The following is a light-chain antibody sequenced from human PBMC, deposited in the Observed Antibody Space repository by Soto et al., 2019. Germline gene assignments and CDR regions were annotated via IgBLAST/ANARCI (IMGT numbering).Light chain of an antibody. CDR1: ESVAANY. V-gene: IGKV3-20*01. CDR3: HQYGTAPLT. CDR2: GAS. Sequence: EVVLTQSPGTLSLSPGERATLSCRASESVAANYLAWYQQKRGQAPRLLIYGASSRATGIPDRFSGSGSGTDFTLTSSRLEPEDLSVYYCHQYGTAPLTFGPGTKVDIK. J-gene: IGKJ3*01.